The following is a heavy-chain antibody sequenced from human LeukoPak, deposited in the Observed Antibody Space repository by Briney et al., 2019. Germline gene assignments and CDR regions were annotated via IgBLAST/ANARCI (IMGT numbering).Heavy chain of an antibody. V-gene: IGHV3-21*01. CDR1: GFTFSSYS. D-gene: IGHD3-22*01. CDR2: ISSSSSYI. CDR3: ARDGNDSSGYYSL. J-gene: IGHJ4*02. Sequence: GGSLRLSCAASGFTFSSYSINWVRQAPGKGLEWVSSISSSSSYIYYADSVKGRFTISRDNAKNSLYLQMNSLRAEDTAVYYCARDGNDSSGYYSLWGQGTLVTVSS.